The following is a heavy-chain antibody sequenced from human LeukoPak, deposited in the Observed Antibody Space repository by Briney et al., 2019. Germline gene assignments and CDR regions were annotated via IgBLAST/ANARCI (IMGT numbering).Heavy chain of an antibody. J-gene: IGHJ5*02. CDR2: ISGDGGST. CDR3: AKAYCSGGSCYSNNWFDP. CDR1: GFTFDDYA. D-gene: IGHD2-15*01. V-gene: IGHV3-43*02. Sequence: GGSLRLSCAASGFTFDDYAMHWVRQAPGKGLEWVSLISGDGGSTYYADSVKGRFTISRDNSKNSLYLQMNGLRTEDTALYYCAKAYCSGGSCYSNNWFDPWGQGTLVTVSS.